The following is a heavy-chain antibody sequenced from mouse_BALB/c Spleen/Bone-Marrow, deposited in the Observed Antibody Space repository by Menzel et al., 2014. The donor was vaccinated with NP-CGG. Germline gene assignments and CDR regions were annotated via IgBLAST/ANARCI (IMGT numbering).Heavy chain of an antibody. J-gene: IGHJ2*01. CDR1: GYAFTSYL. D-gene: IGHD3-2*01. CDR2: INPGSGGA. CDR3: AREWTARTPSY. V-gene: IGHV1-54*01. Sequence: QVQLQQSGAELVRPGTSVKVSCKASGYAFTSYLIEWIKQRPGQGLEWIGVINPGSGGANYNEKFKGKATLTADKSSSTAYMQISSLTSGDSAVYFCAREWTARTPSYWCQGTALTVSS.